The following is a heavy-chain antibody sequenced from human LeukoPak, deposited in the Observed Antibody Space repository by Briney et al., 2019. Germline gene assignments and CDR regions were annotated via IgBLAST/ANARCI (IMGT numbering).Heavy chain of an antibody. D-gene: IGHD4-17*01. J-gene: IGHJ4*02. CDR3: VRGPPPMTTPGGLDF. CDR1: GDIFSSYA. CDR2: IIPMFGTT. Sequence: SVKVSCKASGDIFSSYAINWVRQAPGQGLEWLGRIIPMFGTTTYAQKFQGTVTITADKSTTTAYMELTGLRSEDTAVYYCVRGPPPMTTPGGLDFWGQGTLVTVSS. V-gene: IGHV1-69*06.